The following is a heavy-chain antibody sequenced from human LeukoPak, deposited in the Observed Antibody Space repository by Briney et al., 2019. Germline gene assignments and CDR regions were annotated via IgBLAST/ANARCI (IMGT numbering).Heavy chain of an antibody. CDR3: ARFSGYYDSSGYYPQAFDI. Sequence: SETLSLTCTVSGGSISSYYWSWIRQPPGKGLEWIGYIYYSGSTNYNPSLKSRVTISVDTSKNQFSLKLSSVTAADTAVYYCARFSGYYDSSGYYPQAFDIWGQGTMVTVSS. D-gene: IGHD3-22*01. V-gene: IGHV4-59*08. CDR1: GGSISSYY. J-gene: IGHJ3*02. CDR2: IYYSGST.